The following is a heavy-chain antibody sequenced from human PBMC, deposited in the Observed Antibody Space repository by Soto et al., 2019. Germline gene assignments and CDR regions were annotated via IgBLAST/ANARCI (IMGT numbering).Heavy chain of an antibody. D-gene: IGHD5-12*01. V-gene: IGHV3-9*01. CDR3: AKDTWLDSAFDI. CDR2: ISWNSGSI. J-gene: IGHJ3*02. Sequence: PGGSLRLSCAASGFTFDDYAMHWVRQAPGKGLEWVSGISWNSGSIGYADSVKGRFTISRDNSKNTLYLQMNSLRAEDTAVYYCAKDTWLDSAFDIWGQGTMVTVSS. CDR1: GFTFDDYA.